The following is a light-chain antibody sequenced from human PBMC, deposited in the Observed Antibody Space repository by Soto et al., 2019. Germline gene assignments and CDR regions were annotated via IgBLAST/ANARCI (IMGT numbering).Light chain of an antibody. V-gene: IGKV3-11*01. CDR3: QQRSNWPPKST. CDR1: QSVSSY. CDR2: DAS. J-gene: IGKJ5*01. Sequence: EIVLPESPATLSLSPGERATLSCKAIQSVSSYLAWYQPKPGQAPRLLTYDASNRATGIPARFSGSGSGTDFTLTISSLEPEDFAVYYCQQRSNWPPKSTFGQGTRLEIK.